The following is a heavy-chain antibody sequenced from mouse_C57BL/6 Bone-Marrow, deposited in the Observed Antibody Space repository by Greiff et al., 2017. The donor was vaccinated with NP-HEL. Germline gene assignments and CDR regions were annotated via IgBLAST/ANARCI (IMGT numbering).Heavy chain of an antibody. Sequence: QVTLKVSGPGILQPSQTLSLSCSFSGFSLSTFGMGVGWLRQPSGQGLVWLAHIWWDDDKYYNPALKSRLTTSKDSSNNQDFLTIANVDTADTATYYCARIPVLLSFAYWGQGTLVTVSA. CDR1: GFSLSTFGMG. J-gene: IGHJ3*01. V-gene: IGHV8-8*01. CDR2: IWWDDDK. D-gene: IGHD1-1*01. CDR3: ARIPVLLSFAY.